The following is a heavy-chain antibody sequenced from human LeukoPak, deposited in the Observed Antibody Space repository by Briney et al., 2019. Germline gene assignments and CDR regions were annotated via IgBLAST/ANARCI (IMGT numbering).Heavy chain of an antibody. V-gene: IGHV3-74*01. CDR1: GFTFSSYW. CDR3: ARYTGTPYYYGMDV. J-gene: IGHJ6*02. CDR2: INSDGSST. D-gene: IGHD1-26*01. Sequence: GGSLSLSCAASGFTFSSYWMHWVRQAPGKGLVWVSRINSDGSSTSYADSVKGRFTISRDNAKNTLYLQMNSLRAEDTAVYYCARYTGTPYYYGMDVWGQGTTVTVSS.